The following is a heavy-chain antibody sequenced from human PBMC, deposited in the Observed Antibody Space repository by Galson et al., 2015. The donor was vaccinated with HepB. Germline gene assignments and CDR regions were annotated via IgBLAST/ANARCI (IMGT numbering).Heavy chain of an antibody. CDR3: ARGVAAAGVDY. CDR1: GGSFSGYY. J-gene: IGHJ4*02. Sequence: TLSLTCAVYGGSFSGYYWSWIRQPPGKGLEWIGCIYHSGSTYYNPSLKSRVTISVDRSKNQFSLKLSSVTAADTAVYYCARGVAAAGVDYWGQGTLVTVSS. V-gene: IGHV4-30-2*01. D-gene: IGHD6-13*01. CDR2: IYHSGST.